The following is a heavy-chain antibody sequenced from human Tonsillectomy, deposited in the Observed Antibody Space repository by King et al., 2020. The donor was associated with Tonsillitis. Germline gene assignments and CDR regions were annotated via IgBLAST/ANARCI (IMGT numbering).Heavy chain of an antibody. Sequence: QVQLVESGGGVVQPGRSLRLSCAASGFTFSSYAMHWVRQAPGKGLEWVAVISYDGSNKYYADSVKVRFTISRDNSKNTLYLQMNSLRAEDTAVYYCARDQRSYWLNYYYYGMDVWGQGTTVTVSS. CDR2: ISYDGSNK. V-gene: IGHV3-30-3*01. CDR3: ARDQRSYWLNYYYYGMDV. J-gene: IGHJ6*02. D-gene: IGHD1-26*01. CDR1: GFTFSSYA.